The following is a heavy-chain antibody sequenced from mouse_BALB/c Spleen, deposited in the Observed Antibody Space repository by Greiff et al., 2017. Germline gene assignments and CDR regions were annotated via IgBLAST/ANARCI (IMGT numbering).Heavy chain of an antibody. J-gene: IGHJ2*01. CDR3: ARSDLYFDY. CDR1: GFTFSSVG. V-gene: IGHV5-17*02. Sequence: EVKLVESGGGLVQPGGSRKLSCAASGFTFSSVGMHWVRQAPEKGLEWVAYISSGSSTIYYADTVKGRFTISRDNPKNTLFLQMTSLRSEDTAMYYCARSDLYFDYWGQGTTLTVSS. CDR2: ISSGSSTI.